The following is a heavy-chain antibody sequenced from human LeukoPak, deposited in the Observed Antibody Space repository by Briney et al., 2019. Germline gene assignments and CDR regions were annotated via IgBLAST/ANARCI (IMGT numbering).Heavy chain of an antibody. D-gene: IGHD4-23*01. CDR3: ARHRYSGGNFADS. V-gene: IGHV4-39*01. CDR2: FYNSET. J-gene: IGHJ4*02. CDR1: GGSISSSYR. Sequence: ASETLSLTCTVSGGSISSSYRWGWIRQPPGKGLEWIGSFYNSETSYNPSLKSRVNISVDTSKNQISLKLSSVTAADTAVYYCARHRYSGGNFADSWGQGILVTVSS.